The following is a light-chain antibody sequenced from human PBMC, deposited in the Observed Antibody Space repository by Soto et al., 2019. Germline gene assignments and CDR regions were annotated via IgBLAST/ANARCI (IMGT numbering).Light chain of an antibody. J-gene: IGKJ5*01. CDR1: QSVTNS. CDR2: DAS. Sequence: EIVLTQSPATLSLSPGERATLSCSASQSVTNSLAWYQQKPGQAPRLLIYDASNRATGVPARFSGSGSGTDFTLTISSLEPEDFAVYYCQQRYNWPPITFGQGTRLEIK. CDR3: QQRYNWPPIT. V-gene: IGKV3-11*01.